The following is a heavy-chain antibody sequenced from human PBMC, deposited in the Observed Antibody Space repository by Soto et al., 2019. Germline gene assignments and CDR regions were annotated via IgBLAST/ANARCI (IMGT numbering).Heavy chain of an antibody. CDR2: IYYRGTT. CDR3: ARGGGSPYHDHEFDY. J-gene: IGHJ4*02. V-gene: IGHV4-59*11. CDR1: GVSTSNHY. Sequence: QVQLQESGPGLVKPSETLSLTCSVSGVSTSNHYWTWIRKPPGQGPEWIGCIYYRGTTNYNASFNSRVTISVDTSQNQVSLKLTSVTTADPAVYYCARGGGSPYHDHEFDYWGQGILVTVSS. D-gene: IGHD2-2*01.